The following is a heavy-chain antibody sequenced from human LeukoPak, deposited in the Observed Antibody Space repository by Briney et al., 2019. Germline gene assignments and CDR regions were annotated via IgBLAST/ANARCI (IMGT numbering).Heavy chain of an antibody. CDR2: IKQDGSEK. Sequence: PGGSLRLSCAASGFNFDNFWMSWVRQAPGKGLEWVANIKQDGSEKYYVDSVKGRFTISRDNAKNSLYLQMNSLRAEDTAVYYCARDYYDSSGYYFDYWGQGTLVTVSS. J-gene: IGHJ4*02. V-gene: IGHV3-7*01. CDR3: ARDYYDSSGYYFDY. CDR1: GFNFDNFW. D-gene: IGHD3-22*01.